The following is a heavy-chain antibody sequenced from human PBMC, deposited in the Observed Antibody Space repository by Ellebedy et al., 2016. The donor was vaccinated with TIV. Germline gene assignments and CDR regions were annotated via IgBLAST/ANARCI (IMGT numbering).Heavy chain of an antibody. D-gene: IGHD2-8*02. V-gene: IGHV5-10-1*01. CDR2: IEPSESYT. CDR3: ARHLVVETGSGPDC. Sequence: KVSCKGSGYTFTNYWISWVRQMPGKGLEWMGRIEPSESYTNYSPSFEGHVTISADKSITTAYLQWSSLKVSDTAMYYCARHLVVETGSGPDCWGQGTLVTVSS. CDR1: GYTFTNYW. J-gene: IGHJ4*02.